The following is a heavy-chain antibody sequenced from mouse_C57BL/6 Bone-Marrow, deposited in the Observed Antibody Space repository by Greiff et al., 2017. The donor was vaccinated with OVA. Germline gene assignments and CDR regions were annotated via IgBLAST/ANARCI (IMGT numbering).Heavy chain of an antibody. Sequence: EVQLQQSGPELVKPGASVKISCKASGYTFTDYYMNWVKQSHGKSLEWIGDINPNNGGTSYNQKFKGKATLTVDKSSSTAYMELRSLTSEDSAVYYCAPIYYGNYEAYWGQGTLVTVSA. CDR1: GYTFTDYY. CDR3: APIYYGNYEAY. J-gene: IGHJ3*01. D-gene: IGHD2-1*01. CDR2: INPNNGGT. V-gene: IGHV1-26*01.